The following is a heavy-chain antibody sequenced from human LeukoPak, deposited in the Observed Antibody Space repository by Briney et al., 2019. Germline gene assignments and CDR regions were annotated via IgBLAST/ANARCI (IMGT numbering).Heavy chain of an antibody. D-gene: IGHD3-22*01. J-gene: IGHJ6*03. CDR2: TNPSGST. CDR3: ARGRQEISMILVVMTGVSYYLDV. CDR1: GGSFSGYY. V-gene: IGHV4-34*01. Sequence: TSETLSLTCAVYGGSFSGYYWTWIRQSPGKGLEWIGETNPSGSTYYDPSLKSRLTISRDTSKNQFSLRLSSVTAADTAVYYCARGRQEISMILVVMTGVSYYLDVWGKGTTVTVS.